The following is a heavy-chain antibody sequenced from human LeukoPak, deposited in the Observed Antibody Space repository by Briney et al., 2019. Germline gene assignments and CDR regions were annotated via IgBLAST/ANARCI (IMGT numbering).Heavy chain of an antibody. J-gene: IGHJ6*03. V-gene: IGHV4-61*02. D-gene: IGHD6-19*01. CDR3: ASTPGIAVAGTTDYYYYMDV. CDR2: IYTSGST. Sequence: SETLSLTCTVSGGSISSGSYYWSWIRQPAGKGLEWIGRIYTSGSTNYNPSLKSRVTISVDTSKNQFSLKLSSVTAADTAVYYCASTPGIAVAGTTDYYYYMDVWGKGTTVTVSS. CDR1: GGSISSGSYY.